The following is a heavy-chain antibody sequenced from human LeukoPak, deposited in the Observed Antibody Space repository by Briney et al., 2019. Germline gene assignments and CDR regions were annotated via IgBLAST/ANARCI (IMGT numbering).Heavy chain of an antibody. CDR2: INHSGST. V-gene: IGHV4-34*01. CDR1: GGSFSGYY. Sequence: SETLSLTCAVYGGSFSGYYWSWIRQPPGKGLEWIGEINHSGSTNYNPSLKSRVTISVDTSKNQFSLKLSSVTAADTAVYYCARDLGYGSNSDYMDVWGRGTTVTVSS. J-gene: IGHJ6*03. CDR3: ARDLGYGSNSDYMDV. D-gene: IGHD4-23*01.